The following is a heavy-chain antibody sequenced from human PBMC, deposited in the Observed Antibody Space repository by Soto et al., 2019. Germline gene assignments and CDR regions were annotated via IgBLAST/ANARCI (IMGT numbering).Heavy chain of an antibody. J-gene: IGHJ4*02. V-gene: IGHV3-33*01. CDR1: GFTFSSYG. Sequence: QVQLVESGGGVVQPGRSLRLSCAASGFTFSSYGMHWVRQAPGKGLEWVAVIWYDGSNKYYADSVKGRFTIPRDNSKNPLYLQMNSLRAEDTAVYYCARAKGYGDYVEIDYWGQGTLVTVSS. D-gene: IGHD4-17*01. CDR2: IWYDGSNK. CDR3: ARAKGYGDYVEIDY.